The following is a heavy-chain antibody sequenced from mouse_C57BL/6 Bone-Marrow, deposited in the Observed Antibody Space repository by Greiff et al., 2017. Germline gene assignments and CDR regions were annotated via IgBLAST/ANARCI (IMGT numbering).Heavy chain of an antibody. CDR1: GYTFTNYW. D-gene: IGHD2-3*01. CDR2: IYPGGGYT. Sequence: QVQLQQSGAELVRPGTSVKMSCKASGYTFTNYWIGWAKQRPGHGLEWIGDIYPGGGYTNYNEKFKGQATLTADKSSSTAYMQFSSLTSEYSAIYYCARSGDGYYFYWYFDVWGTGTTVTVSS. V-gene: IGHV1-63*01. CDR3: ARSGDGYYFYWYFDV. J-gene: IGHJ1*03.